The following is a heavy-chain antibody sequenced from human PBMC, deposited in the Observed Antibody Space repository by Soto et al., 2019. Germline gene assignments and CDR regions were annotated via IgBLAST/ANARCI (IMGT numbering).Heavy chain of an antibody. J-gene: IGHJ5*02. CDR1: GFTFNSHG. D-gene: IGHD4-17*01. V-gene: IGHV3-30*18. CDR3: AKDLLPNTVTTCGS. Sequence: VQLVECGGGAVQPGTSLRHSCAASGFTFNSHGMHWVRQAPGKGLEWVAVISSDGNNKYYADSVKGRFTISRDNFNNILYLQMSSLRAEDTAVYYCAKDLLPNTVTTCGSWAQGTLVTVSS. CDR2: ISSDGNNK.